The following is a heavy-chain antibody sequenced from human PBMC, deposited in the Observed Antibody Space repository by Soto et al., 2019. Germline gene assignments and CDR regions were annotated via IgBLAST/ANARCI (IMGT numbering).Heavy chain of an antibody. J-gene: IGHJ4*02. V-gene: IGHV4-59*13. D-gene: IGHD1-7*01. CDR3: ARARVTGTTSV. CDR1: GGSISSYY. CDR2: IYYSGST. Sequence: SETLSLTCTVSGGSISSYYWSWIRQPPGKGLEWIGYIYYSGSTNYNPSPKSRVTISVDTSKNQFSLKLSSVTAADTAVYYCARARVTGTTSVWXQGTLVTVSS.